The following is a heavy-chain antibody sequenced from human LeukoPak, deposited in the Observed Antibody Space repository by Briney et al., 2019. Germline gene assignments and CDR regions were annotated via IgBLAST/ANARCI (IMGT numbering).Heavy chain of an antibody. J-gene: IGHJ3*02. D-gene: IGHD3-10*01. CDR1: GFTFNTYS. Sequence: PGGSLRLSCVASGFTFNTYSMNWVRQAPGKGLEWLSYISSSSSIIYDADSVKGRFTISRDNVKNSLYLQMNTLRDEDTAVHFCARDRYGSGTSPDSFDIWGQGTMVTVSS. CDR2: ISSSSSII. V-gene: IGHV3-48*02. CDR3: ARDRYGSGTSPDSFDI.